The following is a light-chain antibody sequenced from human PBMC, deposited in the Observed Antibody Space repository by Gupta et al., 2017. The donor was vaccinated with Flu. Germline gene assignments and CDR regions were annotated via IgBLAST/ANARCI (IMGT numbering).Light chain of an antibody. J-gene: IGLJ1*01. Sequence: QSVLTQPPSVSANTGQTVTISCSGSSSNIGDNFVYWYRQLPGTAPKLLIYRNIQRPSGVPDRFSGSKSVTSASLAISGLRSEDEADYYCAAWDNDLTGFYVFGSGTRVTVL. CDR2: RNI. V-gene: IGLV1-47*01. CDR3: AAWDNDLTGFYV. CDR1: SSNIGDNF.